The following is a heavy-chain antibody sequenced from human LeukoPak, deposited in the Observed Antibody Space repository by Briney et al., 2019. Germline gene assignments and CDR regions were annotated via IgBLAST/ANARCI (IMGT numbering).Heavy chain of an antibody. CDR2: ISYTGST. D-gene: IGHD5-18*01. Sequence: PSETLSLTCTVSGGSISTYYWSWIRQPPGKGLEWIGYISYTGSTNYNPSLKSRVTISVDTSKNQFSLKLRSVTAADTAVYYCARVGLGYNYGIFDLWGQGTLVSVSS. J-gene: IGHJ4*02. CDR3: ARVGLGYNYGIFDL. CDR1: GGSISTYY. V-gene: IGHV4-59*01.